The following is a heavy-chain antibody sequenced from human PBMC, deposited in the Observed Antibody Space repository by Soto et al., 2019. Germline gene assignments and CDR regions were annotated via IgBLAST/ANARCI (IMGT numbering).Heavy chain of an antibody. V-gene: IGHV1-69*01. D-gene: IGHD2-8*02. CDR2: IIPLFGTP. J-gene: IGHJ4*02. CDR1: GGTFSSYA. Sequence: QVQLVQSEAEVKKPGSSVKVSCKASGGTFSSYAISWVRQAPGQGLEWMGGIIPLFGTPTYAQKFQGRVTVTADESTTTAYMELSSLRSDDTAVYFCARDTGRLGIYYFGYWGQGTLVTVSS. CDR3: ARDTGRLGIYYFGY.